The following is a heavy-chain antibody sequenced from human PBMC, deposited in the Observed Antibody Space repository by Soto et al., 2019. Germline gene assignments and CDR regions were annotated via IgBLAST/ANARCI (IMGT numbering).Heavy chain of an antibody. CDR3: AKDHDYADYYARGNTFDM. J-gene: IGHJ3*02. V-gene: IGHV3-23*01. Sequence: GGSLRLSCAASGFMFSGYAMSWVRQAPGKGLEWVSGISGSGGSTYYTDSVKGRFTISRDSSKNTVYLQMNSLRAEDTAVYYCAKDHDYADYYARGNTFDMWGQGTMVTVSS. D-gene: IGHD4-17*01. CDR1: GFMFSGYA. CDR2: ISGSGGST.